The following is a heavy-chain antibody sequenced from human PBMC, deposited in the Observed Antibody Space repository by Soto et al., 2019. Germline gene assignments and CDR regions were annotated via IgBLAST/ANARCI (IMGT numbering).Heavy chain of an antibody. CDR3: ARLGGYVSVGYYYLWDS. D-gene: IGHD3-22*01. Sequence: QLQLQESGPGLVKPSETLSLTCRVSDGSMNSDSSYWAWIRQPPGKGLEWIGVINHSGSTYHNLSLKGRVTMSVDASRKQFSLKLTSMTAADTAVYYCARLGGYVSVGYYYLWDSWGQGTLVTVSS. CDR2: INHSGST. CDR1: DGSMNSDSSY. V-gene: IGHV4-39*01. J-gene: IGHJ4*02.